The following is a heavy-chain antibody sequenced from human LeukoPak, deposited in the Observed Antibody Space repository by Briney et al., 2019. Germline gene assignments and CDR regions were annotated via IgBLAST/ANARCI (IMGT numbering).Heavy chain of an antibody. D-gene: IGHD3-10*01. V-gene: IGHV3-9*01. CDR1: GLTFYDYA. CDR2: ITWNSGSI. Sequence: PGGSLRLSYAASGLTFYDYAMHWVRQAPGKGLEWVSGITWNSGSIAYADSVKGRFTISRDNAKNSLYLQVDSLRSEDTALYYCAAGAGITRYWGQGTLVTVSS. J-gene: IGHJ4*02. CDR3: AAGAGITRY.